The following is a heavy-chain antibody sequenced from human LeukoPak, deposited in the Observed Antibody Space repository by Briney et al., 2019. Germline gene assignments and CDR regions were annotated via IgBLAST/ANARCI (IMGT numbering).Heavy chain of an antibody. Sequence: GASVKVSCKVSGYSFTTYGISWVGQAPGQGLEWMGWINPNSGGTNYAQKFQGSVTMTRDTSISTAYMELSRLRSDDTAVYYCARVIVKSGAFDIWGQGTMVTVPS. CDR1: GYSFTTYG. J-gene: IGHJ3*02. D-gene: IGHD1-26*01. V-gene: IGHV1-2*02. CDR2: INPNSGGT. CDR3: ARVIVKSGAFDI.